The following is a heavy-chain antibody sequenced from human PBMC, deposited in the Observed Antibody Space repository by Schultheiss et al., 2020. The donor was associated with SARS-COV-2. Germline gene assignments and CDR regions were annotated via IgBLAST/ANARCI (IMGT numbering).Heavy chain of an antibody. V-gene: IGHV4-59*01. CDR1: GGSISSYY. CDR2: IYYSGST. CDR3: ARGGLSYGMDV. J-gene: IGHJ6*02. Sequence: SQTLSLTCTVSGGSISSYYWSWIRQHPGKGLEWIGYIYYSGSTNYNPSLKSRVTISVDTSKNQFSLKLSSVTAADTAVYYCARGGLSYGMDVWGQGTTVTVSS. D-gene: IGHD3/OR15-3a*01.